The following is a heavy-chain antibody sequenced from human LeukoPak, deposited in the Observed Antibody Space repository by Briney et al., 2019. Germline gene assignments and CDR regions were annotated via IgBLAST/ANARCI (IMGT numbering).Heavy chain of an antibody. V-gene: IGHV4-31*03. CDR2: IYYRGST. CDR1: GGSISSGGYY. D-gene: IGHD4-17*01. Sequence: SETLSLTCTVSGGSISSGGYYWSWIRQHPGKGLEWIGYIYYRGSTYYNPSLKSRVTISVDTSKNQFSLKLSSVTAADTAVYYCARARTTTVTTGSLRYYYYGMDVWGQGTTVTVSS. J-gene: IGHJ6*02. CDR3: ARARTTTVTTGSLRYYYYGMDV.